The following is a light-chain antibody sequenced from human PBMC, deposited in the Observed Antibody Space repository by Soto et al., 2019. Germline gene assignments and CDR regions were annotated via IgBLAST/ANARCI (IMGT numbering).Light chain of an antibody. Sequence: QSVLTQPASVSGSPGQSITISCTGTSSGVGGYNYVSWYQQHPGKAPKLMIYDVTNRPSGVSNRFSGSKSGNTASLTISGLQAEDEADYYCSSYTGSDTVVFGGGTKLTVL. J-gene: IGLJ2*01. CDR1: SSGVGGYNY. V-gene: IGLV2-14*03. CDR3: SSYTGSDTVV. CDR2: DVT.